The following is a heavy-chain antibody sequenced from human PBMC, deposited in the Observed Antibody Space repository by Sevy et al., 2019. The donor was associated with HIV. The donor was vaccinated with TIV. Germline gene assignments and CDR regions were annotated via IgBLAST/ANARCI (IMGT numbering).Heavy chain of an antibody. CDR3: ARVREATNKDRYFDY. CDR1: GFTFSSYS. J-gene: IGHJ4*02. V-gene: IGHV3-21*01. Sequence: GGSLRLSCAASGFTFSSYSMNWVRQAPGKGLEWVSSISSSSSYIYYADSVKGRFTISRDNAKNSLYLQMNSLRAEDTAVYYCARVREATNKDRYFDYWGQGTLVTVS. D-gene: IGHD5-12*01. CDR2: ISSSSSYI.